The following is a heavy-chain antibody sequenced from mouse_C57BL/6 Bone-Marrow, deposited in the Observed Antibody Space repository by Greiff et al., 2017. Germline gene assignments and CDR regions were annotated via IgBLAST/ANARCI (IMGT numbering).Heavy chain of an antibody. CDR3: ARHEGPLYGSPFAY. V-gene: IGHV1-62-2*01. Sequence: VHLVESGAELVKPGASVKLSCTASGYTFTEYTIHWVKQRSGQGLEWIGWFYPGGGGIKYNAKFKDKATLTADKSSSTVYMELSRLTSEDSAVYFCARHEGPLYGSPFAYWGQGTLVTVSA. CDR1: GYTFTEYT. J-gene: IGHJ3*01. CDR2: FYPGGGGI. D-gene: IGHD1-1*01.